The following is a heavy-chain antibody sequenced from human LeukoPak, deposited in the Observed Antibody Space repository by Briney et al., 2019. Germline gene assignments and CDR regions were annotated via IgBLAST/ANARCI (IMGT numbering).Heavy chain of an antibody. J-gene: IGHJ3*02. CDR2: ISSSSSTI. V-gene: IGHV3-48*01. Sequence: GGSLRLSCAASGFTFSSTSMNWVRQAPGKGLEWVTYISSSSSTIFYADSAKGRFTISRDNAKNSLYLEMNSLRAEDTAVYYCARKTGGSLDIWGQGTMVTVSS. CDR3: ARKTGGSLDI. CDR1: GFTFSSTS. D-gene: IGHD7-27*01.